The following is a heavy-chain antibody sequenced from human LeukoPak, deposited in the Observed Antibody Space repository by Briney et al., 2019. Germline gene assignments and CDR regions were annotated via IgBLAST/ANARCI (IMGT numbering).Heavy chain of an antibody. CDR2: ISSNGGST. Sequence: PGGSLRLSCSASGFTFSSYAMHWVRQAPGKGLEYVSSISSNGGSTYYADSVKGRFTISRDNSKNTLFLQMSSLRAEDTAVYYCVKDRDCSGGSCYFYFDYWGQGTLVTVSS. CDR3: VKDRDCSGGSCYFYFDY. CDR1: GFTFSSYA. V-gene: IGHV3-64D*09. D-gene: IGHD2-15*01. J-gene: IGHJ4*02.